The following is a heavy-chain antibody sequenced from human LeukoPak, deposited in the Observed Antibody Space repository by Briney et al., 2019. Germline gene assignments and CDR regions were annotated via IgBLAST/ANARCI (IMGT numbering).Heavy chain of an antibody. CDR1: GGSISSYY. CDR3: ARDRVFSNWFDP. Sequence: PSETLSLTCTVSGGSISSYYWSWIRQPPGKGQEWIGYIYYSGSTNYNPSLKSRVTISVDTSKNQFSLKLSSVTAADTAVYYCARDRVFSNWFDPWGQGTLVTVSS. V-gene: IGHV4-59*01. J-gene: IGHJ5*02. CDR2: IYYSGST. D-gene: IGHD2-8*01.